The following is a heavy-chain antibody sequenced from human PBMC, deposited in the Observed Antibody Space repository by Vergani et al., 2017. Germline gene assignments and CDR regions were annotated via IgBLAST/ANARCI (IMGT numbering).Heavy chain of an antibody. Sequence: EVQLVESGGGLVQPGRSLRLSCAASGFTFDDYAMHWVRQAPGKGLEWVSGISWNSGSIGYADSVKGRFTISRDNAKNSLYLQMNSLRAEDTAVYYCAKVKYRIAVAGGCDYWGQGTLVTVSS. V-gene: IGHV3-9*01. J-gene: IGHJ4*02. CDR1: GFTFDDYA. D-gene: IGHD6-19*01. CDR2: ISWNSGSI. CDR3: AKVKYRIAVAGGCDY.